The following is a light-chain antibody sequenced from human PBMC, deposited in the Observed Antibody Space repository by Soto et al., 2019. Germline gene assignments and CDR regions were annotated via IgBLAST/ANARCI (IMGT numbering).Light chain of an antibody. CDR2: DAS. V-gene: IGKV1-33*01. J-gene: IGKJ2*01. CDR3: QQYFTLYT. Sequence: DIPMTQSPSSLSASIGVRVTITCQASQDITNNLNWYQQKSGKAPKVLIYDASHLERGVPSRFSGSGSRTHFPLTICSLQPEDAATYYCQQYFTLYTFGQGTKLEIK. CDR1: QDITNN.